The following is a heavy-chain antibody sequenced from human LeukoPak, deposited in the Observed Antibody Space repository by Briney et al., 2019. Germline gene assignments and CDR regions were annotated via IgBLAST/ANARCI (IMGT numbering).Heavy chain of an antibody. D-gene: IGHD3-22*01. CDR3: AKVPPQITMIVPAFDY. Sequence: PGGSLRLSCAPSGFTFSSYAMSWVRQAPGKGLEWVSAISGSGGSTYYADSVKGRFTISRDNSKNTLYLQMNSLRAEDTAVYYCAKVPPQITMIVPAFDYWGQGTLVTVSS. V-gene: IGHV3-23*01. CDR1: GFTFSSYA. J-gene: IGHJ4*02. CDR2: ISGSGGST.